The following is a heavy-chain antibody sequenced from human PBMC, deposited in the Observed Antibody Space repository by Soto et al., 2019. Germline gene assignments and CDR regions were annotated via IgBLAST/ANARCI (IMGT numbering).Heavy chain of an antibody. CDR3: ARHRYYDSSGYYEIDD. D-gene: IGHD3-22*01. CDR2: IDPSDSYT. V-gene: IGHV5-10-1*01. J-gene: IGHJ4*02. CDR1: VYSFTSYW. Sequence: GESLKISCHGSVYSFTSYWISWVRQMPGKGLEWMGRIDPSDSYTNYSPSFQGHVTISADKSISTAYLQWSSLKASDTAMYYCARHRYYDSSGYYEIDDWGQGTLVTV.